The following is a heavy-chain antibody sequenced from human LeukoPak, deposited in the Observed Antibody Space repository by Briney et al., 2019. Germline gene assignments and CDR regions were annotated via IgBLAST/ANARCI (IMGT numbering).Heavy chain of an antibody. J-gene: IGHJ4*02. D-gene: IGHD3-22*01. CDR2: INHCGST. CDR3: ASFYYDSSGYTGFDY. V-gene: IGHV4-34*01. Sequence: SETLSLTCAVYGGSFSGYYWSWIRQPPGKGLEWIGEINHCGSTNYNPSLKSRVTISVDTSKNQFSLKLSSVTAADTAVYYCASFYYDSSGYTGFDYWGQGTLVTVSS. CDR1: GGSFSGYY.